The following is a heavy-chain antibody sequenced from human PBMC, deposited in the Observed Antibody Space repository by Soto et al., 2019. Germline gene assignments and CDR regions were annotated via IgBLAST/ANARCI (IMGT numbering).Heavy chain of an antibody. V-gene: IGHV1-46*01. CDR2: INPSGGST. J-gene: IGHJ6*02. CDR3: ARDRDDPNYHYYGIDV. Sequence: QVQLVQSGAEVKKPGASVKVSCKASGYTFTSYYMHWVRQAPGQGLEWMGIINPSGGSTSYAQKFQGRVTMTRATSTSTVYMELSSLRSEDTAVYYCARDRDDPNYHYYGIDVWGQGTTVTVSS. D-gene: IGHD3-3*01. CDR1: GYTFTSYY.